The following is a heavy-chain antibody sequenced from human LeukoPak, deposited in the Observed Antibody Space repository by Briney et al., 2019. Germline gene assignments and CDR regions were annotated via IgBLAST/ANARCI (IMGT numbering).Heavy chain of an antibody. CDR3: ARESPYSLDY. Sequence: GGSLRLSCAASGFTFSSFGMHWVRQAPGKGLEWVADIWFDGKNEHFADSVKGRFTISRDNSKNTMYLQINSLRAEDTAVYYCARESPYSLDYWGQGTLVTVSS. CDR2: IWFDGKNE. V-gene: IGHV3-33*01. D-gene: IGHD2-15*01. CDR1: GFTFSSFG. J-gene: IGHJ4*02.